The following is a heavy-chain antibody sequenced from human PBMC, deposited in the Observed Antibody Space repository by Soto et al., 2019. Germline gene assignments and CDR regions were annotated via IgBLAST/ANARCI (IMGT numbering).Heavy chain of an antibody. CDR3: VRVFDTYYFDL. D-gene: IGHD3-9*01. J-gene: IGHJ4*02. Sequence: PGGSLRLSCAASGFTFSSYSMNWVRQAPGKGLEWVSYISSSTIYYADSVKGRFTISRDNSKKTLYLQMNSLRAEDTAVYYCVRVFDTYYFDLWGQGNMVTVSS. V-gene: IGHV3-48*01. CDR2: ISSSTI. CDR1: GFTFSSYS.